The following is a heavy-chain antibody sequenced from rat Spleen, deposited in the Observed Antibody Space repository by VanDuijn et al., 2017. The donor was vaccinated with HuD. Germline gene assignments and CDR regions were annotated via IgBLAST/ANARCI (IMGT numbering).Heavy chain of an antibody. V-gene: IGHV5-25*01. J-gene: IGHJ2*01. D-gene: IGHD1-5*01. Sequence: EVQLVESGGGFVQPGRSMKLSCAASGFTFDDYYMAWVRQAPKKGLEWVASISPSGGSTYYRDSVKGRFTVSRDNAKSTLYLQMDSLRSEDTATYYCARHEEGIGTTENFDYWGQGVMVTVSS. CDR3: ARHEEGIGTTENFDY. CDR2: ISPSGGST. CDR1: GFTFDDYY.